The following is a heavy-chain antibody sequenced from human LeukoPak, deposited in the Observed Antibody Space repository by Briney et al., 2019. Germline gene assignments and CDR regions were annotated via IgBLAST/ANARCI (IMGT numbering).Heavy chain of an antibody. CDR1: GFAFSNYA. V-gene: IGHV3-23*01. CDR2: ISGSGGST. CDR3: AKGPVVPAATYCFDY. D-gene: IGHD2-2*01. J-gene: IGHJ4*02. Sequence: GGSLRLSCAASGFAFSNYAMTWVRQAPGKGLEWVSAISGSGGSTFYADSVKGRFTISRDNSKNTLYLQMNSLRAEDTAVYYCAKGPVVPAATYCFDYWGQGTLVTVSS.